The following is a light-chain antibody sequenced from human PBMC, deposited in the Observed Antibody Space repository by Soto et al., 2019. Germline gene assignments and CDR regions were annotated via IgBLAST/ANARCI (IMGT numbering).Light chain of an antibody. V-gene: IGKV2-28*01. CDR1: QSLLHSNGFNY. Sequence: DIVMTQTPLSLPVTPGEPASISCRSSQSLLHSNGFNYLDWYLQKPGQSPQLLIYLGSTRASGVPDRFSGSGSGTDFTLTISSLQPEDFATYYCQQANSFPITFGQGTRLENK. J-gene: IGKJ5*01. CDR2: LGS. CDR3: QQANSFPIT.